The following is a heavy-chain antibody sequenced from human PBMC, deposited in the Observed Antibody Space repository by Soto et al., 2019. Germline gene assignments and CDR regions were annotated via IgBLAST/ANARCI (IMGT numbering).Heavy chain of an antibody. CDR1: GYTFTSYG. Sequence: GASVKVSCKASGYTFTSYGISWVRQAPGQGLEWMGWISAYNGNTNYAQKLQGRVTMTTDTSTSTAYMELRSLRSDDTAVYYCARNVYVPAGLLEWLSPNWFDYWGQGTLVTVSS. V-gene: IGHV1-18*01. J-gene: IGHJ4*02. CDR2: ISAYNGNT. D-gene: IGHD3-3*01. CDR3: ARNVYVPAGLLEWLSPNWFDY.